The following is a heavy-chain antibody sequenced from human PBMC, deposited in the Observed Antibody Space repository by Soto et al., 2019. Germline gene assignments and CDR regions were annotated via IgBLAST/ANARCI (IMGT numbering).Heavy chain of an antibody. CDR3: AREQIGVAGSTYDY. J-gene: IGHJ4*02. D-gene: IGHD6-19*01. V-gene: IGHV3-33*01. CDR1: GFTFSTYG. CDR2: IWYDGSRT. Sequence: QVQLVESRGGVVQPGTSLRLSCAASGFTFSTYGMHWVRQAPGKGLDWVALIWYDGSRTHYAESVKGRFTISRDNSKNTLLLQMNSLRVEDTAVYYCAREQIGVAGSTYDYWGQGTLVTVSS.